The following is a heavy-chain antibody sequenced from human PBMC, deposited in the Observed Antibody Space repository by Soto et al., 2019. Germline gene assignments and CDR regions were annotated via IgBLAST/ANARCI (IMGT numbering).Heavy chain of an antibody. D-gene: IGHD2-21*02. CDR1: GGSISSYY. J-gene: IGHJ6*02. Sequence: SETLSLTCTVSGGSISSYYWSRIRQPPGKGLEWIGYIYYSGSTNYNPSLKSRVTISVDTSKNQFSLKLSSVTAADTAVYYCARDRASCAGDCYYYYYYGMDVCGQGTTVTVYS. V-gene: IGHV4-59*01. CDR2: IYYSGST. CDR3: ARDRASCAGDCYYYYYYGMDV.